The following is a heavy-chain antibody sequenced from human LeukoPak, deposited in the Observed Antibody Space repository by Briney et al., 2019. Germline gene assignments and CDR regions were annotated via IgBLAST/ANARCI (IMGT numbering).Heavy chain of an antibody. V-gene: IGHV1-8*02. D-gene: IGHD5-18*01. J-gene: IGHJ4*02. CDR2: MNPNSGNT. Sequence: ASVKVSCKASGGTFSSYAISWVRQATGQGLEWMGWMNPNSGNTGYAQKFQGRVTMTRNTSISTAYMELSSLRSEDTAVYYCARTYPGYSYGDYWGQGTLVTVSS. CDR1: GGTFSSYA. CDR3: ARTYPGYSYGDY.